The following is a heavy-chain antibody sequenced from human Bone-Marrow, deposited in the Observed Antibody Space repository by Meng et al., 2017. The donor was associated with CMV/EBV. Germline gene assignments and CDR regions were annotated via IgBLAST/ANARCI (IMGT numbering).Heavy chain of an antibody. CDR3: ARAHAKTIFGVVYDAFDI. D-gene: IGHD3-3*01. J-gene: IGHJ3*02. CDR1: FSSYD. CDR2: MNPNSGNT. Sequence: FSSYDINWVRQATGQGLEWMGWMNPNSGNTGYAQKFQGRVTMTRNTSISTAYMELSSLRSEDTAVYYCARAHAKTIFGVVYDAFDIWGQGTMVTVSS. V-gene: IGHV1-8*01.